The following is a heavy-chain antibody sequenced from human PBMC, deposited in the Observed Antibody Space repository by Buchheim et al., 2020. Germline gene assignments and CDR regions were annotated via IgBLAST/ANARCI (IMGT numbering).Heavy chain of an antibody. V-gene: IGHV4-39*07. J-gene: IGHJ4*02. Sequence: QLQLQESGPGLVKPSETLSLTCTVFGGSIGSSSYYWGWVRQPPGKGLEWIGSISHSGNTYYNPSLKSRVTISVDTSKNQLSLRMGSVTAADTAVYYCARDTYAYAWFFYWGQGTL. CDR2: ISHSGNT. D-gene: IGHD2-2*01. CDR3: ARDTYAYAWFFY. CDR1: GGSIGSSSYY.